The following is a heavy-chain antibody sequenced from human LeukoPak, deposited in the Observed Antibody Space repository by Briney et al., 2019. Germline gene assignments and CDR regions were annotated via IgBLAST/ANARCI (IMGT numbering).Heavy chain of an antibody. V-gene: IGHV3-30*02. J-gene: IGHJ4*02. CDR3: AKVDVFGVVIDAHPIDY. Sequence: GGSLRLSCAASGFTFSSYDMHWVRQAPGKGLEWVAFIRYDGSNKYYADSVKGRFTISRDNSKNTLYLQMNSLRAEDTAVYYCAKVDVFGVVIDAHPIDYWGQGTLVTVSS. CDR1: GFTFSSYD. CDR2: IRYDGSNK. D-gene: IGHD3-3*01.